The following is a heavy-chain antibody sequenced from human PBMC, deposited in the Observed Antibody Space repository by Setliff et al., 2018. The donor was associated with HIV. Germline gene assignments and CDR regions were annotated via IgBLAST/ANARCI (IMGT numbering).Heavy chain of an antibody. D-gene: IGHD6-19*01. CDR3: ARRAVPSLGGWYKEDWFDP. V-gene: IGHV4-59*08. J-gene: IGHJ5*02. CDR2: IYFTGSA. CDR1: DGSFSGHY. Sequence: SETLSLTCAVYDGSFSGHYGGWIRQPPGKGLEWIGYIYFTGSAGYNPSLKSRVTISVDTSKNHLSLKLTSVTAADTALYYCARRAVPSLGGWYKEDWFDPWGQGILVTVSS.